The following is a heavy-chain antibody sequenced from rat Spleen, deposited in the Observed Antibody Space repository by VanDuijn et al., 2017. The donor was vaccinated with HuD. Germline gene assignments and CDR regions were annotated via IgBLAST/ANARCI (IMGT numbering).Heavy chain of an antibody. Sequence: EVQLVESDGGLVQPGRSLKLSCAASGLSFSNYDMAWVRQAPTKGLEWVASISYDGTATYYRDSVKGRFTVSRDNEQNTLYLQMNSLRSEDTATYYCSRGGATRFDYWGQGVMVTVSS. CDR1: GLSFSNYD. J-gene: IGHJ2*01. D-gene: IGHD1-11*01. CDR2: ISYDGTAT. CDR3: SRGGATRFDY. V-gene: IGHV5S23*01.